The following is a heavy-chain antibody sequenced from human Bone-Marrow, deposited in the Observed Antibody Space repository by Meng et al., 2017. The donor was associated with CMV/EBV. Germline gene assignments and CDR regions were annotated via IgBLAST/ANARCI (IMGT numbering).Heavy chain of an antibody. CDR3: ARGRAAPKTYYYYGMDV. J-gene: IGHJ6*02. V-gene: IGHV1-18*01. CDR2: ISAYNGNT. Sequence: ASVKVSCKASGYTFTSYGISWVRQAPGQGLEWMGWISAYNGNTNYAQKLQGRVTMTTDTSTSTAYMELSSLRSEDTAVYYCARGRAAPKTYYYYGMDVWGQGTTVTVSS. CDR1: GYTFTSYG.